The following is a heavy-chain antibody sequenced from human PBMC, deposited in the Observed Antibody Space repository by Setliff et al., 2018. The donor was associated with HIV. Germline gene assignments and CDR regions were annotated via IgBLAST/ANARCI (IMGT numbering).Heavy chain of an antibody. D-gene: IGHD6-6*01. J-gene: IGHJ6*03. CDR1: GGTFNINA. V-gene: IGHV1-69*13. CDR3: SKVSEHRTSSGSFYYYMDV. Sequence: SVKVSCKASGGTFNINAVTWVRQAPGQSLEWVGAIIPLFGTANYAQKFQGRVTITADDSTSTVYMEVRSLRSADTAVYYCSKVSEHRTSSGSFYYYMDVWGEGTTVTVSS. CDR2: IIPLFGTA.